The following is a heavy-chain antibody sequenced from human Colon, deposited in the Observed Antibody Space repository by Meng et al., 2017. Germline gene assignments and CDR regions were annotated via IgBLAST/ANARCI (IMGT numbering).Heavy chain of an antibody. CDR3: ERDSSGSY. CDR1: GFTFSSYW. J-gene: IGHJ4*02. Sequence: GESLKISCAASGFTFSSYWMLWVRQAPGKGLVWVSRINNDGSSTSYADSVKGRVTVSRDNAKNTLYLQMNSLRAEDTAVYYCERDSSGSYWGQGTLVTVSS. V-gene: IGHV3-74*01. CDR2: INNDGSST. D-gene: IGHD3-3*01.